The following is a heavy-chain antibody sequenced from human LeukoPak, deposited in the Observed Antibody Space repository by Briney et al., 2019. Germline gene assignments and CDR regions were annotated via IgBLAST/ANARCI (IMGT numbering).Heavy chain of an antibody. Sequence: GESLKISCKGSGYSFTSYWIGWVRQMPGKGLEWMGIIYPGDSDTRYSPSFQGQVTISADKSISTAYLQWSSLKASDTAMYYCARKVRIPGLYGDRSHFDYWGQGTLVTVSS. CDR1: GYSFTSYW. CDR2: IYPGDSDT. D-gene: IGHD4-17*01. CDR3: ARKVRIPGLYGDRSHFDY. J-gene: IGHJ4*02. V-gene: IGHV5-51*01.